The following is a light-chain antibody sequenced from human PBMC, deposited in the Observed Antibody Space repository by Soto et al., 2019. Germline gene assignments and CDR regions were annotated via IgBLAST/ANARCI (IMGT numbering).Light chain of an antibody. CDR1: QGIGSW. V-gene: IGKV1-12*01. J-gene: IGKJ2*01. CDR3: QQANTFPYT. Sequence: DIQITHSRSSVSASVGDRVTITCRSSQGIGSWLAWYQQKPGKAPNLLIYAASSLQSGVPSRFSGSGSGTDFTLTISSLHPEDFATYYCQQANTFPYTFGQGTKVDIK. CDR2: AAS.